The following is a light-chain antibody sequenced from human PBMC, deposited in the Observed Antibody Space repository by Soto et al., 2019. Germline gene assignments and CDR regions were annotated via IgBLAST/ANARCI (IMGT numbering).Light chain of an antibody. CDR3: QQRANWPLT. Sequence: EIVLTQSPATLSLSPGERATLSCRASQSIGSYLAWYQQRPGQAPRLLIYDVSNRATGIPARFSGSGAGTDFTLTISSLEPEDFAFYYCQQRANWPLTFGGGTKVEIK. V-gene: IGKV3-11*01. CDR1: QSIGSY. J-gene: IGKJ4*01. CDR2: DVS.